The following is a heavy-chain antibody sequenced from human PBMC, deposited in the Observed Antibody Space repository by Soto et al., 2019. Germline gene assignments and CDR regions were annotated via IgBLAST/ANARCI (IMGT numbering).Heavy chain of an antibody. Sequence: GGSLRLSCAASGFTFSSYAMSWVRQAPGKGLEWVSAISGSGGSTYYADSVKVRFTISRDNSKNTLYLPMNSLRAEDTAVYYCATRLGIYFDYWGQGTLVTVSS. CDR3: ATRLGIYFDY. D-gene: IGHD7-27*01. J-gene: IGHJ4*02. V-gene: IGHV3-23*01. CDR1: GFTFSSYA. CDR2: ISGSGGST.